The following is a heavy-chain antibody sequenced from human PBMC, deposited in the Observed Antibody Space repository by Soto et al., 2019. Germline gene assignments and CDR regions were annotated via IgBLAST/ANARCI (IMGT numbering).Heavy chain of an antibody. J-gene: IGHJ4*02. CDR1: GFTFSSYA. V-gene: IGHV3-30-3*01. CDR3: ARLGGYSSSSVDY. D-gene: IGHD6-6*01. Sequence: QVQLVESGGGVVQPGRSLRLSCAASGFTFSSYAMHWVRQAPGKGLEWVAVISYDGSNKYYADSVKGRFTISRDNSKNTLYLQMNSLRAEDTAVYYCARLGGYSSSSVDYWGQGTLVTVFS. CDR2: ISYDGSNK.